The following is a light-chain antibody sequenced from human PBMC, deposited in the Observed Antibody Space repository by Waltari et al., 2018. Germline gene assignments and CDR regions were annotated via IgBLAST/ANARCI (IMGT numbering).Light chain of an antibody. V-gene: IGKV1-5*03. CDR2: KAS. Sequence: DIQMTQSPSTLSASVGDRVTITCRASQSISHWLAWSQQKPGKAPKRLIAKASSLEKEVPSRLSGSVSGTEVTLTITNLQPDDFATFYCQRYDDYPPTFGGGTKVEIK. CDR1: QSISHW. J-gene: IGKJ4*01. CDR3: QRYDDYPPT.